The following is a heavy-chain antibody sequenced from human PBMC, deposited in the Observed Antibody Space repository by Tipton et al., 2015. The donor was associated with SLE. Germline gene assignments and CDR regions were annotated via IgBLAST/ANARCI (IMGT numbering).Heavy chain of an antibody. CDR1: AGSISSYY. V-gene: IGHV4-59*01. D-gene: IGHD6-6*01. CDR2: IYYSGST. CDR3: ARDLAARGGHYFDY. Sequence: TLSLTCTVSAGSISSYYWSWIRQPPGKGLEWIGDIYYSGSTNYNPSLKSRVTISIDTSKNHFSLKLSSVTAADTAVYYCARDLAARGGHYFDYWGQGTLVTVSS. J-gene: IGHJ4*02.